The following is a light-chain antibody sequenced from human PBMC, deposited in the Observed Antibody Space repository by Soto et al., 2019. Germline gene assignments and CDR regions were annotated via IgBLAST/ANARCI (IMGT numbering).Light chain of an antibody. J-gene: IGLJ3*02. CDR1: SSDIGGYNY. V-gene: IGLV2-14*01. Sequence: QSALTQPASVSGSPGQSITISCTGTSSDIGGYNYVSWYQHHPGKAPKVMIYEVSNRPSGVSNRFSGSKSGNTASLTISGLQAEDEADYYCSSYTSSSTRVFGGGTQLTVL. CDR2: EVS. CDR3: SSYTSSSTRV.